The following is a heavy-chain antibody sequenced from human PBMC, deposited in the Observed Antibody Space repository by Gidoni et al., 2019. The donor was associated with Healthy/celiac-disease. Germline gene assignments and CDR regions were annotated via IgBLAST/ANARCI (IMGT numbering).Heavy chain of an antibody. CDR1: GFTFSSYS. V-gene: IGHV3-21*01. CDR2: ISSSSSYI. D-gene: IGHD2-15*01. CDR3: ARRPVEYYYYGMDV. Sequence: EVQLVESGGGLVKPGGSLRLSCAASGFTFSSYSMSWVRQAPGKGLEWFSSISSSSSYIYYADSVKGRFTISRDNAKNSLYLQMNSLRAEDTAVYYCARRPVEYYYYGMDVWGQGTTVTVSS. J-gene: IGHJ6*02.